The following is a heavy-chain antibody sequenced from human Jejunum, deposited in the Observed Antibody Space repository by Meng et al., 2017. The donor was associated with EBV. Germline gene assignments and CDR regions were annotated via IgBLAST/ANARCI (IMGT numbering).Heavy chain of an antibody. CDR3: ARDGPDYGNYINFDY. D-gene: IGHD4-11*01. Sequence: QGQRVQSVASGKKPGSSVKVSCKASGYTFTSYGISWVRQAPGQGLEWMALISAYNGKTNYAQNLQGRVTLTTDTSTTTTYMELRSLRSDDTAVYYCARDGPDYGNYINFDYWGQGTLVTVSS. J-gene: IGHJ4*02. V-gene: IGHV1-18*01. CDR1: GYTFTSYG. CDR2: ISAYNGKT.